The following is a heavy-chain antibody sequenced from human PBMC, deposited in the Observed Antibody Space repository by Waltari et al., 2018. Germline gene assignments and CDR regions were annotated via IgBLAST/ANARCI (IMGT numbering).Heavy chain of an antibody. Sequence: EVQLLESGGGLVQPGGSLRLSCAASGFSFSGNAMSWVRQAPGKGLEWVSAFSGSGDNTYYADSVKGRFTISRDNSQNTLFLQMNSPRADDTAVYYCTKDLYSWSYDFWGQGTLVTVSS. J-gene: IGHJ4*02. CDR2: FSGSGDNT. V-gene: IGHV3-23*01. CDR3: TKDLYSWSYDF. D-gene: IGHD1-26*01. CDR1: GFSFSGNA.